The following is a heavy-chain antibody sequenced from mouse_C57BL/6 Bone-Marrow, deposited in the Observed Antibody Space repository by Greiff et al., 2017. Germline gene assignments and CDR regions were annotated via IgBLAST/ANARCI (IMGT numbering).Heavy chain of an antibody. D-gene: IGHD2-2*01. Sequence: VQLKESGPELVKPGASVKISCKASGYSFTGYYMHWVKQSHGNILDWIGYIYPYNGVSSYNQKFKGKATLTVDKSSSTAYMELRSLTSEDSAVXYCERGCGLRRWYYFDYWGQGTTLTVSS. CDR2: IYPYNGVS. J-gene: IGHJ2*01. CDR1: GYSFTGYY. V-gene: IGHV1-31*01. CDR3: ERGCGLRRWYYFDY.